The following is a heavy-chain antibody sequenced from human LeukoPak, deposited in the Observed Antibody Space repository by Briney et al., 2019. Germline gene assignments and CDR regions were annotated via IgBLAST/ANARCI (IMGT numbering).Heavy chain of an antibody. Sequence: GASLRLSCAASGFNVGSKHMNWVRQAPGKGLEWVSGIYPGGDSYYADSLKGRFIISRHISKNTVFLQMNSLRDEDTAVYYCARLNFGDDYWGQGALDTVSS. CDR3: ARLNFGDDY. CDR1: GFNVGSKH. V-gene: IGHV3-53*01. CDR2: IYPGGDS. J-gene: IGHJ4*02. D-gene: IGHD4-17*01.